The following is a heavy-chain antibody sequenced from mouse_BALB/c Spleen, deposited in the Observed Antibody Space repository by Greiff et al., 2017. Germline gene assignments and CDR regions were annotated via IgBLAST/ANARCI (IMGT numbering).Heavy chain of an antibody. Sequence: EVKLMESGGGLVKPGGSLKLSCAASRFTFSSYALSWVRQSPEKRLEWVAEISSGGSYTYYPDTVTGRFTISRDNAKNTLYLEMSSLRSEDTAMYYCAREKDSSGYGYFDYWGQGTTLTVSS. CDR1: RFTFSSYA. CDR3: AREKDSSGYGYFDY. J-gene: IGHJ2*01. D-gene: IGHD3-2*01. CDR2: ISSGGSYT. V-gene: IGHV5-9-4*01.